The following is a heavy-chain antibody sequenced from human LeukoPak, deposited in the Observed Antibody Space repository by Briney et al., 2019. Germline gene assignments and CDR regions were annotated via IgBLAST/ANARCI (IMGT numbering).Heavy chain of an antibody. CDR1: GDSISSSS. CDR3: ARRIFSGKFRHLLYSYMDV. D-gene: IGHD2/OR15-2a*01. J-gene: IGHJ6*03. Sequence: PSETLSLTCSVSGDSISSSSWTWIRQSPGKGLESLGYISNDGKTKYKSSFEGRVTMSVDTSKSQFCLTLSFVTAADTAVYYCARRIFSGKFRHLLYSYMDVWGKGTTVIVS. CDR2: ISNDGKT. V-gene: IGHV4-59*08.